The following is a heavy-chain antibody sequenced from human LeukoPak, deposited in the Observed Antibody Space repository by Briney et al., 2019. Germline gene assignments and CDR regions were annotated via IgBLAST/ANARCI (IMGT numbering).Heavy chain of an antibody. CDR1: GFTVSSNY. D-gene: IGHD3-3*01. Sequence: GGSLRLSCAASGFTVSSNYMSWVRQAPGKGLEWVSVIYSGGSTYYADSVKGRFTISRDNSKNTLYLQMNSLRAEDTAVYYCARDYDFWSGYYTGPPDAFDIWGQGTMVTVSS. J-gene: IGHJ3*02. V-gene: IGHV3-53*01. CDR2: IYSGGST. CDR3: ARDYDFWSGYYTGPPDAFDI.